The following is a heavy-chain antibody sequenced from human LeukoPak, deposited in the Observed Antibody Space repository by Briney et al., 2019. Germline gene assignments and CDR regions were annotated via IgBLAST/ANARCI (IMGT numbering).Heavy chain of an antibody. J-gene: IGHJ4*02. D-gene: IGHD3-9*01. CDR2: ISSGGSTI. Sequence: GGSLRLSCAASGFIFSDYYMSGIGQARGKGVEGVSYISSGGSTIYLADSVKGRFTISRDNAKNSLYLQMNSLRAEDTAVYYCARGPPTTYFGWEFDYWGQGTLVTVSS. CDR3: ARGPPTTYFGWEFDY. CDR1: GFIFSDYY. V-gene: IGHV3-11*01.